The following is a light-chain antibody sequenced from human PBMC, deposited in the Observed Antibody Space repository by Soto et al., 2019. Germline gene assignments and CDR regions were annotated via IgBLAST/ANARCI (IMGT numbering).Light chain of an antibody. J-gene: IGLJ2*01. V-gene: IGLV2-23*01. CDR1: GSAVGTYNL. CDR2: EGS. Sequence: QSVLTQPASVSGSPGQSITISCTGTGSAVGTYNLVSWYQQHPGKAPKLMIYEGSKRPSGVSNRFSGSKSGNTASLTISGLQAEDEADYYCCSYAGSSTFVVFGGGTQLTVL. CDR3: CSYAGSSTFVV.